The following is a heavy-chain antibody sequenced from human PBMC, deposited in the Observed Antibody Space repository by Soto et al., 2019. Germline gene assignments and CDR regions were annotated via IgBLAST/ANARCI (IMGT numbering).Heavy chain of an antibody. V-gene: IGHV1-18*01. Sequence: QVQLVQSGPEVKKPGASVTVSCKTSGYTFTNYRIGWVRQAPGQGLEWMGWISTYTGNTKSVQKFQGRVTLTTDTSTSTAYMDLRSLTSDDTVVYYCTRWTVTNNWFDPWGQGTLVTVSS. CDR1: GYTFTNYR. D-gene: IGHD4-17*01. CDR2: ISTYTGNT. CDR3: TRWTVTNNWFDP. J-gene: IGHJ5*02.